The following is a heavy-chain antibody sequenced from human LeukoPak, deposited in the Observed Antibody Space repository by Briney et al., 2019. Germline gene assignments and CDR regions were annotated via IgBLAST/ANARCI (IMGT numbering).Heavy chain of an antibody. CDR1: GGSFSGYY. D-gene: IGHD3-3*01. V-gene: IGHV4-34*01. CDR3: ASQGEWLLLYY. J-gene: IGHJ4*02. Sequence: SETLSLTCAVYGGSFSGYYWSWIRQPPGKGLEWIGEINHSGSTNYNPSLKSRVTISVDTSKNQFSLKLSSVTAADTAVYYCASQGEWLLLYYWGQRTLVTVSS. CDR2: INHSGST.